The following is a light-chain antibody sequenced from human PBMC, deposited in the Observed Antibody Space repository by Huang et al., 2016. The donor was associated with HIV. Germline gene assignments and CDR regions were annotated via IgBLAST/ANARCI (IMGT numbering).Light chain of an antibody. V-gene: IGKV1-12*01. CDR1: QGISTW. CDR2: STS. CDR3: QQANSFPYT. Sequence: DIKLTQSPPSVSASVGDRVTITCRASQGISTWVVWYQQKPGKAPKLLIYSTSSLQSGVPARFSGSGSGTDFTLTISSLQPEDFATYYCQQANSFPYTFGQGTKLEIK. J-gene: IGKJ2*01.